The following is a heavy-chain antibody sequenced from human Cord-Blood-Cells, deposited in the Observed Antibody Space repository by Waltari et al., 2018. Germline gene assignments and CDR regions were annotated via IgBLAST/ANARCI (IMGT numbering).Heavy chain of an antibody. D-gene: IGHD5-12*01. J-gene: IGHJ4*02. Sequence: QVQLVQSGAEVKKPGSSVKVSCKASGGTFSSYAISWVRQAPGQGLEWMGGIIPIFGTANYAQKVQRRVTSTAYESTSTAYMELSGLRSEETAVYYCAMYARLRSPFDYWGQGTRVTVSS. CDR2: IIPIFGTA. CDR3: AMYARLRSPFDY. V-gene: IGHV1-69*01. CDR1: GGTFSSYA.